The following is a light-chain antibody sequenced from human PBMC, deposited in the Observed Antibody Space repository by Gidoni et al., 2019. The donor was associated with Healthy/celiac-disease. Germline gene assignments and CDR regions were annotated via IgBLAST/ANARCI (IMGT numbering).Light chain of an antibody. Sequence: IQMPQSPSSRSASVGDRVTITCRASQSISSDLNWYQQKPGKAPKLLIYAASRLQSGVPSRFSGSGSGTDFTLTISSLQPEDFATYYCQQSYSTPPAFGGGTKVEIK. J-gene: IGKJ4*01. V-gene: IGKV1-39*01. CDR3: QQSYSTPPA. CDR2: AAS. CDR1: QSISSD.